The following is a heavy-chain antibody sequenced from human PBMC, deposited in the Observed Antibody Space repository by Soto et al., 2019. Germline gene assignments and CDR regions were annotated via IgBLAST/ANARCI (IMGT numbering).Heavy chain of an antibody. D-gene: IGHD1-26*01. J-gene: IGHJ4*02. Sequence: SETLSLTCTVSGGSLNSSSYYWSWIRQPPGKGLEWISYIHYFGSTKYNPSLESRVVISVDTSKNQFSLKVPSVTAADTAKYFCARGGSYVGFDSWGQGARVTVSS. V-gene: IGHV4-61*01. CDR1: GGSLNSSSYY. CDR2: IHYFGST. CDR3: ARGGSYVGFDS.